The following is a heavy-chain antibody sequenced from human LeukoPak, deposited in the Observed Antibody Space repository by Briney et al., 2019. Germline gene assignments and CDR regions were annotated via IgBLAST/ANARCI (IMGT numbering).Heavy chain of an antibody. V-gene: IGHV4-59*01. CDR2: IYYSGST. J-gene: IGHJ6*03. CDR1: GGSISSYY. CDR3: ARVRKEGKYYYYMDV. D-gene: IGHD3-10*01. Sequence: TSETLSLTCTVSGGSISSYYWSWIRQPPGKGLEWIGYIYYSGSTNYNPSLKSRVTISVDTSKNQFSLKLSSVTAADTAVYYCARVRKEGKYYYYMDVWGKGTTVTVSS.